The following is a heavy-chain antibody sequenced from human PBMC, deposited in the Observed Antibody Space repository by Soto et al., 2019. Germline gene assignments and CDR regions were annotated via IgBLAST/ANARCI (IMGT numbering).Heavy chain of an antibody. D-gene: IGHD2-2*01. CDR2: IYYTGST. CDR1: GDSINTGSYY. V-gene: IGHV4-39*02. Sequence: SETLSLTCTVSGDSINTGSYYWGWIRQPPGKGLEWIGTIYYTGSTYFTPSLKSRLTLSVDKSKNHFSLDLSSVTAADTAMYYCARITRFCSSLICYAGHWGRGTLVTVSS. CDR3: ARITRFCSSLICYAGH. J-gene: IGHJ4*02.